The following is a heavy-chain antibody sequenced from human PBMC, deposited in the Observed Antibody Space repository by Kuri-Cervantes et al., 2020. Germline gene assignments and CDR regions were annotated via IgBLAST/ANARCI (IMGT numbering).Heavy chain of an antibody. J-gene: IGHJ4*02. V-gene: IGHV3-30*02. CDR1: GFTFSSYG. D-gene: IGHD5-18*01. Sequence: GESLKISCAASGFTFSSYGMHWVRQAPGKGLEWVAFIRHDGSNKYYTDSVKGRLTISRDNAKNSLFLQMNTLRVEDTAVYYCTRDRDGYSSFDYWGQGTLVTVSS. CDR2: IRHDGSNK. CDR3: TRDRDGYSSFDY.